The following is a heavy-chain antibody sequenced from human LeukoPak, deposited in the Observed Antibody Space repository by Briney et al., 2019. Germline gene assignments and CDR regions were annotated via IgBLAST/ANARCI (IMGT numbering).Heavy chain of an antibody. CDR3: ARADSGSYYDWYFDL. CDR1: GGSISSSSYY. CDR2: IYYSGST. V-gene: IGHV4-61*05. Sequence: SETLSLTCTVSGGSISSSSYYWGWIRRPPGKGLEWIGYIYYSGSTNYNPSLKSRVTISVDTSKNQFSLKLSSVTAADTAVYYCARADSGSYYDWYFDLWGRGTLVTVSS. D-gene: IGHD1-26*01. J-gene: IGHJ2*01.